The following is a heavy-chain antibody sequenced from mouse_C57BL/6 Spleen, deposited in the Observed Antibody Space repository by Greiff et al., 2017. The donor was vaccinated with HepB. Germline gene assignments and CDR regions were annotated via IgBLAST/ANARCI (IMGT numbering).Heavy chain of an antibody. J-gene: IGHJ2*01. CDR1: GYSITSGYY. CDR3: ARERVIYYDYDGLYYFDY. D-gene: IGHD2-4*01. V-gene: IGHV3-6*01. CDR2: ISYDGSN. Sequence: EVKLQESGPGLVKPSQSLSLTCSVTGYSITSGYYWNWIRQFPGNKLEWMGYISYDGSNNYNPSLKNRISITRDTSKNQFFLKLNSVTTEDTATYYCARERVIYYDYDGLYYFDYWGQGTTLTVSS.